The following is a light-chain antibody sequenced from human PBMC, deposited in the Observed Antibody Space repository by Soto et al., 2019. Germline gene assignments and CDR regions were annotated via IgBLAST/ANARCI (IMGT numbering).Light chain of an antibody. Sequence: DIVMTQSPDSLAVSLGERATINCKSSQSVLYSSDNKNYLAWYQQKPGQPPKLLIYWASTRESGVPDRFSGSGSGTDFTLTISNLQAEDVAVYYCQQYYRTLRTFGQGTKVET. CDR2: WAS. CDR1: QSVLYSSDNKNY. V-gene: IGKV4-1*01. J-gene: IGKJ1*01. CDR3: QQYYRTLRT.